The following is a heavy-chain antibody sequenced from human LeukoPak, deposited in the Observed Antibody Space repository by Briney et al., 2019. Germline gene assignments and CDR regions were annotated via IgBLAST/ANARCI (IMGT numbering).Heavy chain of an antibody. V-gene: IGHV4-38-2*02. J-gene: IGHJ5*02. D-gene: IGHD1-26*01. CDR1: GYSISSGYY. CDR2: VYHSGST. Sequence: PSETLSLTCTVSGYSISSGYYWGWIRQPPGKGLEWIGSVYHSGSTYYNPSLKSRITISVDMSKSQFSLKVRSVTAADTAVYYCARGSAVWELTSNWFDPWGQGTLVTVSS. CDR3: ARGSAVWELTSNWFDP.